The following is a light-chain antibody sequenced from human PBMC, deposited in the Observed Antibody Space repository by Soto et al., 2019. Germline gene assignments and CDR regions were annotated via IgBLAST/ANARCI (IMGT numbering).Light chain of an antibody. CDR3: QQYNNWPPWT. J-gene: IGKJ1*01. CDR2: GAS. Sequence: EIVLTQSPAALSLPPGERATLSCRASQSVSSNLAWYQQKPGQAPRLLIYGASTRATGIPARFSGSGSGTEFTLTISSLQSEDFAVYHCQQYNNWPPWTFGQGTKVDI. V-gene: IGKV3-15*01. CDR1: QSVSSN.